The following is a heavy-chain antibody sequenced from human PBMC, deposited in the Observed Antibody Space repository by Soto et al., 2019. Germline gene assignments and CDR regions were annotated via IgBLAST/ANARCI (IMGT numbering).Heavy chain of an antibody. CDR2: ISGSGGST. D-gene: IGHD3-10*01. J-gene: IGHJ5*02. CDR3: AKGLMVRGVITWFDP. CDR1: GFTFSSYA. Sequence: GGSLRLSCAASGFTFSSYAMSWARQAPGKGLEWVSAISGSGGSTYYADSVKGRFTISRDNSKNTLYLQMNSLRAEDTAVYYCAKGLMVRGVITWFDPWGKGNLVTVYS. V-gene: IGHV3-23*01.